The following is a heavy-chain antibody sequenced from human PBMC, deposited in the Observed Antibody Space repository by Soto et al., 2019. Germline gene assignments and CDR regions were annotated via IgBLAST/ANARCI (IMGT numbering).Heavy chain of an antibody. CDR2: ISYDGSNK. Sequence: PGGSLRLSCAASGFTFSSYAMHWVRQAPGKGLEWVAVISYDGSNKYYADSVKGRSTISRDNSKNTLYLQMNSLRAEDTAVYYCARDSSRVVVAATTYYYYYYGMDVWGQGTTVTVSS. CDR3: ARDSSRVVVAATTYYYYYYGMDV. D-gene: IGHD2-15*01. V-gene: IGHV3-30-3*01. J-gene: IGHJ6*02. CDR1: GFTFSSYA.